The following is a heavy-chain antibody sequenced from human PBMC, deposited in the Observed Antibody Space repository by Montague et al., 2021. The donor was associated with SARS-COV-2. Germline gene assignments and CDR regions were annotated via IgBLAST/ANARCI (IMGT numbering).Heavy chain of an antibody. CDR3: ARERGNDYGDY. CDR1: GFTFSSYG. D-gene: IGHD3-10*01. CDR2: IWYDGSSK. V-gene: IGHV3-33*01. Sequence: SLRLSCAASGFTFSSYGMHWVRQAPGKGLEWLAVIWYDGSSKYYADSVKGRFTISRDNSKNTLYLQMNSLRAEDTAVYYCARERGNDYGDYWGQGTLVTVSS. J-gene: IGHJ4*02.